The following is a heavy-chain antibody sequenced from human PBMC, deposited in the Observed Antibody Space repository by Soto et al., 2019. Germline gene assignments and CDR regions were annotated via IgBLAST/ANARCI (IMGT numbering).Heavy chain of an antibody. CDR1: GYTFSRYG. CDR3: ARASEYSTPWSFDN. J-gene: IGHJ4*02. Sequence: QVQLVQSGAEVKKPGASVRVSCKASGYTFSRYGISWVRQAPGQGREWMRWISGFNGNTKESEKLQGRVTLTTDTAANTAHMELRGLRSEDTAVYYCARASEYSTPWSFDNWGQGTLVTVSS. CDR2: ISGFNGNT. V-gene: IGHV1-18*01. D-gene: IGHD6-13*01.